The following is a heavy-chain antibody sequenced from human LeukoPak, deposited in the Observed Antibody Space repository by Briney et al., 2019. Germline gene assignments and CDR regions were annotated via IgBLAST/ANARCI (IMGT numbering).Heavy chain of an antibody. Sequence: GGSLRLSCAPPGFTFIIYWMSWVRQAPGKGLEWVANIKKGGSEIYYVDSVKGRFTISRDNAKNSLYLQMNSLRAEDTAVYYCARHDYNFEYWGQGTLVTVSS. CDR2: IKKGGSEI. CDR1: GFTFIIYW. D-gene: IGHD5-24*01. V-gene: IGHV3-7*01. CDR3: ARHDYNFEY. J-gene: IGHJ4*02.